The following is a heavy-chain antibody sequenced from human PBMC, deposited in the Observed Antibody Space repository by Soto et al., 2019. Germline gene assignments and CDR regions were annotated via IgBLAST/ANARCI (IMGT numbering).Heavy chain of an antibody. J-gene: IGHJ5*02. D-gene: IGHD5-12*01. Sequence: QVQLQQWGAGLLKPSETLSLTCAVYGGSFSGYYWSWIRQPPGKGLEWIGEINHSGSTNYNPSLKSRVTISVDTSKNQFSLKLSSVTAADTAVYYCERRGYSGYDLQYPYNWFDPWGQGTLVTVSS. CDR2: INHSGST. CDR1: GGSFSGYY. CDR3: ERRGYSGYDLQYPYNWFDP. V-gene: IGHV4-34*01.